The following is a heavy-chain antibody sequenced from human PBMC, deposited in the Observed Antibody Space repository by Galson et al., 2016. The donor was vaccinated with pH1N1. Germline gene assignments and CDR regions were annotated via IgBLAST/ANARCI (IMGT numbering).Heavy chain of an antibody. J-gene: IGHJ6*02. Sequence: SVKVSCKASGYTFTSYGVSWVRQAPGQGLEWMGWISAYDGNTNYAQKLQGRVTMTTDTSTTTAYMELRSLRADDTAVYHCARDRPGVIAAADKARPYHGMDVWGHGTSVIVSS. D-gene: IGHD6-13*01. CDR2: ISAYDGNT. CDR1: GYTFTSYG. CDR3: ARDRPGVIAAADKARPYHGMDV. V-gene: IGHV1-18*04.